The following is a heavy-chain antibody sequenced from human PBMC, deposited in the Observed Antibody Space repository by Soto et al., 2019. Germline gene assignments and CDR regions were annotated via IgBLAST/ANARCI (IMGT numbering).Heavy chain of an antibody. Sequence: QVYLQESGPGLVKPSGTLSLTCAVSDGSISSSNWWSWVRQPPGKGLEWIGEIYPSGSTNYNPSFKSRVNISVDKSKRPFSLKLSSVTAADTAVYYCARNSYVTGGGYCDYWGQGTRVTVSS. CDR2: IYPSGST. J-gene: IGHJ4*02. V-gene: IGHV4-4*02. CDR1: DGSISSSNW. D-gene: IGHD2-8*02. CDR3: ARNSYVTGGGYCDY.